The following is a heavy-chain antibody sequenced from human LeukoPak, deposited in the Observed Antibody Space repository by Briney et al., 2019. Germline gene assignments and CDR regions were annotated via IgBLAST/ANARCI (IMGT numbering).Heavy chain of an antibody. CDR2: ISGLSGRT. CDR1: GFGFSSYG. D-gene: IGHD3-22*01. Sequence: GGSRRLSGATSGFGFSSYGMSWFRKAPGKGLEWVSSISGLSGRTYYADSVKGRVTISRDNAKNSLYLQMNSLRAEDTAVYYCARDFYDSSGYHHDAFDIWGQGTMVTVSS. V-gene: IGHV3-21*01. CDR3: ARDFYDSSGYHHDAFDI. J-gene: IGHJ3*02.